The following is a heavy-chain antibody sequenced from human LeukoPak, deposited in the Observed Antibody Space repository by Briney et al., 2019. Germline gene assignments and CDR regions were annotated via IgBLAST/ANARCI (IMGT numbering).Heavy chain of an antibody. J-gene: IGHJ3*02. Sequence: GSLRLSCAASGFTFSSYAMSWVRQAPGKGLEWVSAISGSGGSTYYADSVKGRFTISRDNSKNTLYLQMNSLRAEDTAVYYCAKDQPRGGGKDDAFDIWGQGTMVTVSS. CDR3: AKDQPRGGGKDDAFDI. CDR1: GFTFSSYA. V-gene: IGHV3-23*01. CDR2: ISGSGGST. D-gene: IGHD2-15*01.